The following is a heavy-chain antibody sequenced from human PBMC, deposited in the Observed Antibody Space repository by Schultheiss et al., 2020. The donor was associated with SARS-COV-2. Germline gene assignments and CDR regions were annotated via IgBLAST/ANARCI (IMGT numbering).Heavy chain of an antibody. CDR2: IRWNSGSM. V-gene: IGHV3-9*01. J-gene: IGHJ6*03. CDR3: ARVHTAMVRYYYYMDV. D-gene: IGHD5-18*01. CDR1: GFTFDDYA. Sequence: GGSLRLSCAASGFTFDDYAMHWVRQAPGKGLEWVSGIRWNSGSMGYAESVKGRFTISRDNAKNTLYLQMNSLRAEDTAVYYCARVHTAMVRYYYYMDVWGKGTTVTVSS.